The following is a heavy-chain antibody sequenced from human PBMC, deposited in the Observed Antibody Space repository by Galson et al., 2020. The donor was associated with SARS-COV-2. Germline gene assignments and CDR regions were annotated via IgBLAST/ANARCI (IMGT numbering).Heavy chain of an antibody. J-gene: IGHJ3*02. V-gene: IGHV3-33*01. CDR3: ARGYGDYLDAFDI. D-gene: IGHD4-17*01. Sequence: GESLKISCAASGFTFSSYGMHWVRQAPGKGLEWVAVIWYDGSNNYYADSVKGRFTISRDNSKNTLYLQMNSLRAEDTAVYYCARGYGDYLDAFDIWGQGTMVTVSS. CDR2: IWYDGSNN. CDR1: GFTFSSYG.